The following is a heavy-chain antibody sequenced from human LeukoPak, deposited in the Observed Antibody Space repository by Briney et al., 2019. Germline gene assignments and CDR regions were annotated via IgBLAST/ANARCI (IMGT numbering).Heavy chain of an antibody. D-gene: IGHD6-19*01. J-gene: IGHJ6*02. Sequence: GGSLRLSCAASGFTFSSYAMSWVRQAPGKGLEWVSAISGSGGSTYYADSVKGRFTISRDNSKNTLYLQMNSLRAGDTAVYYCAKDSSGWRNYYYGMDVWGQGATVTVSS. CDR2: ISGSGGST. CDR1: GFTFSSYA. CDR3: AKDSSGWRNYYYGMDV. V-gene: IGHV3-23*01.